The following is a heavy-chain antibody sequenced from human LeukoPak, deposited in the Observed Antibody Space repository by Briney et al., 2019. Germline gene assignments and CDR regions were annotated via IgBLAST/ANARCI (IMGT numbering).Heavy chain of an antibody. CDR2: ISSSGSTI. CDR1: GFTFSDYY. J-gene: IGHJ3*02. D-gene: IGHD3-22*01. CDR3: ARDRSSGYYSEGAFDI. Sequence: PGGSLRLSCAASGFTFSDYYMSWIRQAPGKGLEWVSYISSSGSTIYYADSVKGRFTISRDNAKNSLYLQMNSLRAEDTAVYYCARDRSSGYYSEGAFDIWGQGTMVTVSS. V-gene: IGHV3-11*01.